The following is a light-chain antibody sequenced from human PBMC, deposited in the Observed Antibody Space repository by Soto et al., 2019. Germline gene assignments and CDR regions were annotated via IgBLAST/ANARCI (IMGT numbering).Light chain of an antibody. Sequence: DIVLTQSPGTLPLSPGERATLSCRASQSVSSSYLAWYQQKPGQAPRLLIYGASSRATGIPDRFSGSGSGTDFTLTISRLEPEDFAVYYCQQYGSSSITFGQGTRLEIK. CDR1: QSVSSSY. CDR2: GAS. J-gene: IGKJ5*01. CDR3: QQYGSSSIT. V-gene: IGKV3-20*01.